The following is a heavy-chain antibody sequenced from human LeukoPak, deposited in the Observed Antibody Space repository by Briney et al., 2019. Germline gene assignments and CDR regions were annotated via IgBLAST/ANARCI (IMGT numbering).Heavy chain of an antibody. J-gene: IGHJ4*02. CDR1: GGSTSSYY. D-gene: IGHD5-18*01. CDR2: INHSGST. CDR3: ARGRRGWPGGGYSYGPFDY. V-gene: IGHV4-34*01. Sequence: PSETLSLTCTVSGGSTSSYYWSWIRQPPGKGLEWIGEINHSGSTNYNPSLKSRVTISVDTSKNQFSLKLSSVTAADTAVYYCARGRRGWPGGGYSYGPFDYWGQGTLVTVSS.